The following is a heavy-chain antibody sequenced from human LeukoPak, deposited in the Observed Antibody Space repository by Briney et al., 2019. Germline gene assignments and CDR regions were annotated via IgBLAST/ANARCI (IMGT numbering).Heavy chain of an antibody. V-gene: IGHV1-69*04. Sequence: ASVKVSCKASGGTFSSYAISWVRQAPGQGLEWMGRIIPILGIANYAQKFQGRVTMTTDTSTSTAYMELRSLRSDDTAVYYCARSSPYDYIWGSYRSAGGGFDYWGQGTLVTVSS. CDR1: GGTFSSYA. CDR2: IIPILGIA. CDR3: ARSSPYDYIWGSYRSAGGGFDY. D-gene: IGHD3-16*02. J-gene: IGHJ4*02.